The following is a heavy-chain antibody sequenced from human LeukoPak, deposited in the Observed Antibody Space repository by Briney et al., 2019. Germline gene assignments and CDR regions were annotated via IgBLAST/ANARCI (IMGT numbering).Heavy chain of an antibody. Sequence: GGSLRLSCAAPGFTFDSFSINWVRQAPGKGLEWVASISSSTTYIYYAGSVKGRFTISRDNAKNLVYLEMNSLRAEDTAVYYCARHLSGVTGYTYGRGIDYWGQGTLVTVSS. CDR2: ISSSTTYI. V-gene: IGHV3-21*01. D-gene: IGHD5-18*01. CDR1: GFTFDSFS. J-gene: IGHJ4*02. CDR3: ARHLSGVTGYTYGRGIDY.